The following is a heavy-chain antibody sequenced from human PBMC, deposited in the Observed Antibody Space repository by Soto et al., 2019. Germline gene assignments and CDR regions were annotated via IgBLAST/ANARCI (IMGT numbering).Heavy chain of an antibody. Sequence: SETLSLTCTVSGGSISSYYWSWIRQPPGKGLEWIGYIYYSGSTNYNPSLKSRVTISVETSKNQFSLKLSSVTAADTAVYYCAFLNYYYGLDYWGQGTLVTVSS. J-gene: IGHJ4*02. CDR3: AFLNYYYGLDY. V-gene: IGHV4-59*01. CDR2: IYYSGST. CDR1: GGSISSYY. D-gene: IGHD3-10*01.